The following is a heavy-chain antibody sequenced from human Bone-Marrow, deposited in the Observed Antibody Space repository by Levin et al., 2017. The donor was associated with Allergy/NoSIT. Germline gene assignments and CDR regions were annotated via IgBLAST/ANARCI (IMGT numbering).Heavy chain of an antibody. D-gene: IGHD2-8*01. CDR2: ISANGGST. V-gene: IGHV3-23*01. CDR3: GACRNTVCTATDY. J-gene: IGHJ4*02. CDR1: GLTFSHHA. Sequence: GESLKISCAAPGLTFSHHAMSWVRQAPGKGLEWISAISANGGSTYHADSVRGRFTISRDNSKDRLYLQMNSLRADDTALYYCGACRNTVCTATDYWGQGTLVTVSS.